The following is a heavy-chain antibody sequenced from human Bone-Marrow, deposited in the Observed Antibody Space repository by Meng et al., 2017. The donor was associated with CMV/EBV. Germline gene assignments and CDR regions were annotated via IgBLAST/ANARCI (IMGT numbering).Heavy chain of an antibody. D-gene: IGHD7-27*01. J-gene: IGHJ4*02. CDR1: GFTFTSYI. V-gene: IGHV3-74*01. CDR3: LRDRPHWE. Sequence: LRRSCAPSGFTFTSYIIQWVRQAPGKGLEWVSLSFRENYSAAYADYVGGRFTISRDNAKNAVYLQMNGLRVEDTAVYYCLRDRPHWERGQGTLVTVSS. CDR2: SFRENYSA.